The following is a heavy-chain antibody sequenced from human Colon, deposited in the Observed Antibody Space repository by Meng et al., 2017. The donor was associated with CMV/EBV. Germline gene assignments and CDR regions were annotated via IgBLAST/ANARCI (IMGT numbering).Heavy chain of an antibody. V-gene: IGHV1-18*01. D-gene: IGHD5/OR15-5a*01. CDR1: GYKFGIYG. J-gene: IGHJ4*02. Sequence: QVQLVQSGAELQKPGASVKVSCKASGYKFGIYGITWVRQVPGQGLEWVGWISAENGNTNYAQKFQGRVTVTTDTSTKTAYMELRGLKSDDSAVYYCARDRASLYYQFDSWGQGTLVTVSS. CDR2: ISAENGNT. CDR3: ARDRASLYYQFDS.